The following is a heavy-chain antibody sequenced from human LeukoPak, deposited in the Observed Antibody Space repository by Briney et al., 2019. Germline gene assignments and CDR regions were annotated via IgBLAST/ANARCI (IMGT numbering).Heavy chain of an antibody. CDR1: AFTFTTYA. D-gene: IGHD6-19*01. V-gene: IGHV3-23*01. CDR3: AKDLALAGTGGGFDV. Sequence: GGSLRLSCAASAFTFTTYAINWVRQAPGKGLEWVSGISGGGDKAYYADSVNGRFTISRDNSKNTVSLQMSSLRAEDTALYYCAKDLALAGTGGGFDVWGQGTRVAVSS. J-gene: IGHJ3*01. CDR2: ISGGGDKA.